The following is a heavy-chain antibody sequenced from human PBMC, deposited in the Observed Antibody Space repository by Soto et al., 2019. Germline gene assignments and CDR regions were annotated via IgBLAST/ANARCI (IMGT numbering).Heavy chain of an antibody. V-gene: IGHV3-74*03. Sequence: PGGSLRLSCAASKFSFNNYWMHWVRQVPGKGPVWVSRINHDGTKTEYADSVKGRFTISRDNTKNTLFLQMSSLTSEDTAMYYCARSSGGNFGIIIEGTNWFAPWGQGTLVTVSS. CDR3: ARSSGGNFGIIIEGTNWFAP. CDR1: KFSFNNYW. J-gene: IGHJ5*02. D-gene: IGHD1-26*01. CDR2: INHDGTKT.